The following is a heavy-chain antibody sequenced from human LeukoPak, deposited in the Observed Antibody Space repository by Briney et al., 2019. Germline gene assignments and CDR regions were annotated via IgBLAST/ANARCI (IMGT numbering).Heavy chain of an antibody. Sequence: PSETLSLTCTVSGDXITSYYCSWIRQPPGKGREWLGSMSYSGSTNYNPSLKSRVTMSVDTTKNQFSLRLNSVTAADTAVYYCARRRAEGGSNGHYNWFDPWGQGTLVTVSS. D-gene: IGHD6-13*01. V-gene: IGHV4-59*08. CDR1: GDXITSYY. CDR3: ARRRAEGGSNGHYNWFDP. CDR2: MSYSGST. J-gene: IGHJ5*02.